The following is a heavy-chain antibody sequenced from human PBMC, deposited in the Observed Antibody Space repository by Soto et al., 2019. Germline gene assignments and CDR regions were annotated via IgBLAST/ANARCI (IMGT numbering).Heavy chain of an antibody. CDR3: ARVPPLRFLEWLPQGYYMDV. J-gene: IGHJ6*03. V-gene: IGHV3-21*01. Sequence: PGGSLRLSCAASGFTFSSYSMNWVRQAPGKGLEWVSSISSSSSYIYYADSVKGRFTISRDNAKNSLYLQMNSLRAEDTAVYYCARVPPLRFLEWLPQGYYMDVWGKGTTVTVSS. D-gene: IGHD3-3*01. CDR1: GFTFSSYS. CDR2: ISSSSSYI.